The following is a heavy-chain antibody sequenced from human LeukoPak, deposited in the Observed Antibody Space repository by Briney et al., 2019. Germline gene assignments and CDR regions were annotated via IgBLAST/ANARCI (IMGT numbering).Heavy chain of an antibody. Sequence: GGSLRLSCEASGFTFSNYAMSWVRQAPGQGLEWVSGINFSGGSTYYADSVKGRFTISRDNSKNTLYLQMNSLRAEDTAVYYCAKRYCDSTTCFYYMDVWGKGTTVTVSS. CDR3: AKRYCDSTTCFYYMDV. CDR2: INFSGGST. V-gene: IGHV3-23*01. CDR1: GFTFSNYA. D-gene: IGHD2-2*01. J-gene: IGHJ6*03.